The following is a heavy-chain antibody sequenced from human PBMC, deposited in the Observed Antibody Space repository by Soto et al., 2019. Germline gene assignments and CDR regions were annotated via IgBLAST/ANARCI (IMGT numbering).Heavy chain of an antibody. CDR3: ARRLFGSGWTLDS. D-gene: IGHD6-19*01. Sequence: LSLTCDVSGASITTYYWSWIRQAPGKGLEWIGNVYHTGTTDYNSSLKSRVTISVDTSKNQFSLNMNSVTAADTAVYYCARRLFGSGWTLDSWGRGALVTVSS. CDR2: VYHTGTT. V-gene: IGHV4-59*01. CDR1: GASITTYY. J-gene: IGHJ4*02.